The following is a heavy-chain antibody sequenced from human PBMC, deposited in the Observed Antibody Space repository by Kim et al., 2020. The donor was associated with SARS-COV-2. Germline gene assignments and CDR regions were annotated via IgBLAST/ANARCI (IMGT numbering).Heavy chain of an antibody. CDR2: INTNTGNP. Sequence: ASVKVSCKASGYTFTRYAMNWVRQAPGQGLEWMGWINTNTGNPTYAQGFTGRFVFSLDTSVSTAYLQISSLKAEDTAVYYCARVYYDFWSGVGIPNYNYYYGMDVWGQGTTVTVSS. V-gene: IGHV7-4-1*02. J-gene: IGHJ6*02. D-gene: IGHD3-3*01. CDR3: ARVYYDFWSGVGIPNYNYYYGMDV. CDR1: GYTFTRYA.